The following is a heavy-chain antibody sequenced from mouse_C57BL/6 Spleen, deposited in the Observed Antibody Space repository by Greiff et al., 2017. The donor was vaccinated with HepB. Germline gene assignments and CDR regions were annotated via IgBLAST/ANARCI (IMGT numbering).Heavy chain of an antibody. J-gene: IGHJ3*01. CDR3: TRSYDYDESLVAY. V-gene: IGHV1-15*01. CDR2: IDPETGGT. Sequence: VQLQESGAELVRPGASVTLSCKASGYTFTDYEMHWVKQTPVHGLEWIGAIDPETGGTAYNQKFKGKAILTADKSSSTAYMELRSLTSEDSAVYYCTRSYDYDESLVAYWGQGTLVTVSA. D-gene: IGHD2-4*01. CDR1: GYTFTDYE.